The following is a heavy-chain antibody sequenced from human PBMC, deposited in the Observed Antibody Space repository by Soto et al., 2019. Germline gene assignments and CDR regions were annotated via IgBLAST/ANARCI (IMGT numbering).Heavy chain of an antibody. V-gene: IGHV1-3*01. D-gene: IGHD1-26*01. J-gene: IGHJ4*02. CDR2: IKAVNGNA. CDR3: ARPKSEVGAHFDY. Sequence: ASVKVSCKASGYTFTSYAMHWVRQAPGQRLEWRGWIKAVNGNAKYSQKIQGRVTITRDTSASTAYMELSSLRYEDTAVYYCARPKSEVGAHFDYWGQGTLVTVSS. CDR1: GYTFTSYA.